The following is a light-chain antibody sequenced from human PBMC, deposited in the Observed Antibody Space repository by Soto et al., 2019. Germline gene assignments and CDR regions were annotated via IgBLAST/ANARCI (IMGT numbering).Light chain of an antibody. Sequence: EIVLTQSPATLSLSPGDRATLSCRASQSVGSYLDWYQQRPGQAPRLLIYDASNRATGIPARFSGSGSGTDFTLTISSLEPEDFAVYYCQQRSDWPSTFGGGTKVEIK. CDR1: QSVGSY. CDR2: DAS. V-gene: IGKV3-11*01. J-gene: IGKJ4*01. CDR3: QQRSDWPST.